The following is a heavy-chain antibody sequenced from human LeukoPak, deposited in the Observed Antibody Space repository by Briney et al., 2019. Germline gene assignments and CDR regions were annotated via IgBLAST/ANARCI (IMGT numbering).Heavy chain of an antibody. D-gene: IGHD2-15*01. J-gene: IGHJ4*02. CDR3: ARHCSRSGGSCYRPYYFDY. CDR2: IYYSGST. Sequence: SETLSLTCTVSGGSISSDYWSWIRQPPGKGLEWIGYIYYSGSTNYNPSLKSRVTISVDTSKNQFSLKLSSVTAADTAVYYCARHCSRSGGSCYRPYYFDYWGQGTLVTVSS. V-gene: IGHV4-59*08. CDR1: GGSISSDY.